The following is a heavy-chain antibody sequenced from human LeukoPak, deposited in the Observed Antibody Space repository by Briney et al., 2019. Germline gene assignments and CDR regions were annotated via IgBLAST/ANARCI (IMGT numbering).Heavy chain of an antibody. CDR2: INDSGTI. CDR3: ARRWNYGRNYYIDV. CDR1: GGSFSNYY. J-gene: IGHJ6*03. Sequence: SETLSLTCAVYGGSFSNYYWSWIRQSPGKGLEWIGEINDSGTINYNPSLMSGVTISVDKSKNQFSLKLSSATAADTAVYYCARRWNYGRNYYIDVWGKGATVSVSS. V-gene: IGHV4-34*01. D-gene: IGHD1-7*01.